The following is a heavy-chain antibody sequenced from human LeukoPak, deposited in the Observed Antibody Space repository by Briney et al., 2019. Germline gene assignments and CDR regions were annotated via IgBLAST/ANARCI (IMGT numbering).Heavy chain of an antibody. CDR1: GYTFISHG. CDR3: AREARRAYFDY. CDR2: ISAYNGNT. J-gene: IGHJ4*02. Sequence: ASVKVSCKASGYTFISHGISWVRQAPGQGLEWMGWISAYNGNTNYAQKLQGRVTMTTDTSTSTAYMELRNLRSDDTAVYYCAREARRAYFDYWGQGILVTVSS. V-gene: IGHV1-18*01.